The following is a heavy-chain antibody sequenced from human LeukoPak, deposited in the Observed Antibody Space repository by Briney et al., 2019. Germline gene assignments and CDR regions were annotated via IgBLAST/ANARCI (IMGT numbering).Heavy chain of an antibody. CDR1: GFTFSSYA. CDR3: ANDVTTFDY. Sequence: GRSLRLSCAASGFTFSSYAMSWVRQAPGKGLGWVSAISGMGGSTYYADSVKGRFTISRDNSKNTLYLQMNSLRAEDTAVYYCANDVTTFDYWGQGPLVTFSS. V-gene: IGHV3-23*01. D-gene: IGHD4-17*01. CDR2: ISGMGGST. J-gene: IGHJ4*02.